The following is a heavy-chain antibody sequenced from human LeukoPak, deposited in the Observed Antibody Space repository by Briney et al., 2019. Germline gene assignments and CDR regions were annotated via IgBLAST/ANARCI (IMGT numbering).Heavy chain of an antibody. D-gene: IGHD6-13*01. CDR2: ITGGGGST. Sequence: GGTLRLSCAASGFTFSSYAMTWVRQAPGKGLDWVSTITGGGGSTYYADSVKGRFTISRDNSKNTLDLQINSLGAEDTAVYFCAKGGMASATAGPKHFDCWGQGTLVTVSS. J-gene: IGHJ4*02. CDR3: AKGGMASATAGPKHFDC. V-gene: IGHV3-23*01. CDR1: GFTFSSYA.